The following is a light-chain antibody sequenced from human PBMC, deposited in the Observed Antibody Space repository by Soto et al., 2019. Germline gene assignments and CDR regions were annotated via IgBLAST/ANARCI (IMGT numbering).Light chain of an antibody. CDR1: QSVSSN. J-gene: IGKJ1*01. V-gene: IGKV3-15*01. Sequence: VMTQSPATLSLSPGERATLSCRASQSVSSNLAWYQQKTGQAPRLLIYGGSTRATDIPDRLSGGGSGTEFTLTITRLQSEDFAVYYCHKYNGWPRTCGQGTKVDIK. CDR3: HKYNGWPRT. CDR2: GGS.